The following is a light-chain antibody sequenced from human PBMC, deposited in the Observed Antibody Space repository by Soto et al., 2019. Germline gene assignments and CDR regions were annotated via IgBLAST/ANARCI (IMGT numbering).Light chain of an antibody. CDR1: SGSIASNH. Sequence: NFMLTQPHSVSESPGKTVTISCTRNSGSIASNHVQWYQQRPGSAPTTLIYKDNQRPSGVPDRFSGSIDSSSNSASLTISGLKTEDEADYYCQSYDGNNVVFGGGTKLTVL. V-gene: IGLV6-57*04. CDR3: QSYDGNNVV. J-gene: IGLJ2*01. CDR2: KDN.